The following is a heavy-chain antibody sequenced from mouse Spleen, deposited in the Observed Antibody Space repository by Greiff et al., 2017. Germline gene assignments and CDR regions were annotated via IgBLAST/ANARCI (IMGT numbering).Heavy chain of an antibody. V-gene: IGHV14-4*01. Sequence: VQLQQSGAELVRPGASVKLSCTASGFNIKDDYMHWVKQRPEQGLEWIGWIDPENGDTEYASKFQGKATITADTSSNTAYLQLSSLTSEDTAVYYCTYGNYYFDYWGQGTTLTVSS. CDR1: GFNIKDDY. J-gene: IGHJ2*01. CDR2: IDPENGDT. CDR3: TYGNYYFDY. D-gene: IGHD2-1*01.